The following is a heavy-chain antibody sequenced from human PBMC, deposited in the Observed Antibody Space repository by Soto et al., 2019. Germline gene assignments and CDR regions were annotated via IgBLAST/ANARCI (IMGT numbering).Heavy chain of an antibody. CDR2: MSSSGSHT. V-gene: IGHV3-11*05. J-gene: IGHJ4*02. CDR1: GFTFSDYY. CDR3: ARALTPIDY. Sequence: QVPLVESGGGLVKPGGSLRLSCAASGFTFSDYYMTWIRQAPGKGLEWVSYMSSSGSHTNYADSVKGRFTISRDNAKNSVYLQMNSLRAEDTAVYYCARALTPIDYWGQGTLVTVSS.